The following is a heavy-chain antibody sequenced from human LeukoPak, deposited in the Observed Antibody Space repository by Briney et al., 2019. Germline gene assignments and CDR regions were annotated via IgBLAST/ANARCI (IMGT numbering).Heavy chain of an antibody. CDR1: GGSFSGYY. D-gene: IGHD3-22*01. CDR2: INHSEST. CDR3: ARDLLTYYYDSSGYYYAAFDI. Sequence: SETLSLTCAVYGGSFSGYYWSWIRQPPGKGLEWIGEINHSESTNYNPSLKSRVTISVDTSKNQFSLKLSSVTAADTAVYYCARDLLTYYYDSSGYYYAAFDIWGQGTMVTVSS. J-gene: IGHJ3*02. V-gene: IGHV4-34*01.